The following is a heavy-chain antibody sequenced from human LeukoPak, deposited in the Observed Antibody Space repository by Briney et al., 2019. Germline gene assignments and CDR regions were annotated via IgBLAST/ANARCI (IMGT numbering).Heavy chain of an antibody. CDR3: ARDGLSPLDY. CDR2: INPDSDDT. J-gene: IGHJ4*02. V-gene: IGHV1-2*06. CDR1: GYTFTGYY. D-gene: IGHD3-3*02. Sequence: ASVKVSCKASGYTFTGYYMHWVRQTPGQGLEWMGRINPDSDDTDYALKFQGRVTMTRDTSISTAYMELSSLRSDDTAVYYCARDGLSPLDYWGQGTLVTVSS.